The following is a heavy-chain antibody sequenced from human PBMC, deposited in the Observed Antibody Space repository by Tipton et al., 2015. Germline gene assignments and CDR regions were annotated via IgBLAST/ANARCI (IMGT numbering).Heavy chain of an antibody. J-gene: IGHJ4*02. CDR1: GGSIDSYY. Sequence: LRLSCTVSGGSIDSYYWSWIRQPPGKRLEWIGYIDFRGSTEYNPSVKSRVSISVDRSKNQFSLRLNSVTAADTAVYYCARIRGRYVMDYWGQGTLVTVSS. D-gene: IGHD3-16*01. V-gene: IGHV4-59*01. CDR3: ARIRGRYVMDY. CDR2: IDFRGST.